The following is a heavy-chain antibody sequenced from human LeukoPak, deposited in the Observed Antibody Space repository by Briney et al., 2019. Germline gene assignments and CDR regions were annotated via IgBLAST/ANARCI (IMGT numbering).Heavy chain of an antibody. CDR2: IQNDGSNT. D-gene: IGHD3-9*01. CDR1: GFTFSDYG. CDR3: AKDDILTGSVPEIY. V-gene: IGHV3-30*02. J-gene: IGHJ4*02. Sequence: PGGSLRLSCAASGFTFSDYGMNWVRQTPGKGLEWLAFIQNDGSNTFYADSVKGRFTISRDNSKNTLYLQMNSLRAEDTAVYYCAKDDILTGSVPEIYWGQGTLVTVSS.